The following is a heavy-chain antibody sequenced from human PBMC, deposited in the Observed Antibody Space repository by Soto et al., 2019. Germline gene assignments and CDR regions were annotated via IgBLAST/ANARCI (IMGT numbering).Heavy chain of an antibody. Sequence: GGSLRLSCAASGFTFSSVWMHWVRQAPGKGLEWVANIKQDGSEKYYVGSVKGRFTISRDNAKNSLYLQMNSLTAEDTAVYYCASSNDYGFGSYWGQGTPVTVSS. CDR3: ASSNDYGFGSY. V-gene: IGHV3-7*05. D-gene: IGHD3-10*01. CDR2: IKQDGSEK. CDR1: GFTFSSVW. J-gene: IGHJ4*02.